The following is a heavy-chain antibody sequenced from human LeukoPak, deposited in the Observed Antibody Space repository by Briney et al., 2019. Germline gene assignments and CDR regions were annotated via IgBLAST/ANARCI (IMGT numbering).Heavy chain of an antibody. CDR1: GGTFSSYA. CDR3: ARDATVEAVAGGFDY. Sequence: SVKVTCKASGGTFSSYAISWVRQAPGQGLEWMGRIIPIFGTANYAQKFQGRVTITTDESTSTAYMELSSLRSEDTAVYYCARDATVEAVAGGFDYWGQGTLVTVSS. J-gene: IGHJ4*02. CDR2: IIPIFGTA. V-gene: IGHV1-69*05. D-gene: IGHD6-19*01.